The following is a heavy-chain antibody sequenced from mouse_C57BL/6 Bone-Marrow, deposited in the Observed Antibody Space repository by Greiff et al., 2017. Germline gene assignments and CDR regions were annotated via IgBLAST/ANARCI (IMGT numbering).Heavy chain of an antibody. CDR1: GYTFTSYW. CDR2: IYPGNSDT. V-gene: IGHV1-5*01. CDR3: TAYYGSSYYFDY. D-gene: IGHD1-1*01. Sequence: VHVKQSGTVLARPGASVKMSCKTSGYTFTSYWMHWVKQRPGQGLEWIGAIYPGNSDTSYNQKFKGKAKLTAVTSASTAYMELSSLTNEDSAVYYCTAYYGSSYYFDYWGQGTTLTVSS. J-gene: IGHJ2*01.